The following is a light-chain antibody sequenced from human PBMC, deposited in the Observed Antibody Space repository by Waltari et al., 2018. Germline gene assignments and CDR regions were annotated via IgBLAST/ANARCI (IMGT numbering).Light chain of an antibody. J-gene: IGLJ3*02. V-gene: IGLV3-1*01. CDR2: QDT. CDR3: QALGTGAWV. CDR1: ILWNKD. Sequence: SYELTQPPSVSVSPGQTASTTCSGDILWNKDASWYQQKPGQSPLLVIDQDTNRPSGIPERFSGSKSGNAATLTISGTQAMDEADYYCQALGTGAWVFGGGTKLTVL.